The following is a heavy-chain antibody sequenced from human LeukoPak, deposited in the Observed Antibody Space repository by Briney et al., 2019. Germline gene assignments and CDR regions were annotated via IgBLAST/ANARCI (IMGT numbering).Heavy chain of an antibody. J-gene: IGHJ5*02. D-gene: IGHD6-13*01. CDR1: GGSISSGSYY. V-gene: IGHV4-61*02. Sequence: SETLSLTCTVSGGSISSGSYYWSWIRQPAGKGLEWIGRIYTSGSTNYNPSLKSRVTISVDTSKNQFSLKLSSVTAADTAVYYCARLGIAAAGTGWFDPWGQGTLVTVSS. CDR3: ARLGIAAAGTGWFDP. CDR2: IYTSGST.